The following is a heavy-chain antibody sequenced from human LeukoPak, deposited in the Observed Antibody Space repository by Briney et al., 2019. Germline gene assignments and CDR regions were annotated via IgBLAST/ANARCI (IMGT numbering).Heavy chain of an antibody. CDR3: ATSSRTYSSTDY. Sequence: GASVKVSCKASGGTFSSYAISWVRQAPGQGLEWMGWIIPILGSANYAQSFQGRVTMTADESTSTAYMELSSLRSEDTAVYYCATSSRTYSSTDYWGQGTLVTVS. J-gene: IGHJ4*02. V-gene: IGHV1-69*11. CDR2: IIPILGSA. CDR1: GGTFSSYA. D-gene: IGHD6-13*01.